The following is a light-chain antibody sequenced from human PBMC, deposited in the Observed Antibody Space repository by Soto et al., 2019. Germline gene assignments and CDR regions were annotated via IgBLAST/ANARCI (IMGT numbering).Light chain of an antibody. V-gene: IGKV3-20*01. Sequence: EIVLTQAPGTLSLSPGERGTLSCRASQSVISSYLAWYQQKPGQAPXLXXYGASSRATGIPDRFSGSGSGTDFTLTISRLEPEDFAVYYCQQYGSSLPITFGQGTRLEIK. J-gene: IGKJ5*01. CDR1: QSVISSY. CDR2: GAS. CDR3: QQYGSSLPIT.